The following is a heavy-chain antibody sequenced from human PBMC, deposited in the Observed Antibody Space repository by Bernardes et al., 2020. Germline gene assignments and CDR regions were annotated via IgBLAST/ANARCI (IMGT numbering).Heavy chain of an antibody. CDR2: INHSGST. J-gene: IGHJ4*02. D-gene: IGHD3-10*01. Sequence: TLSLTCAVYGGSFSGYYWSWIRQPPGKGLEWIGEINHSGSTNYNPSLKSRVTISVDTSKNQFSLKLSSVTAADTAVYYCARSIGELSARYFDYWGQGTLVTVSS. CDR3: ARSIGELSARYFDY. V-gene: IGHV4-34*01. CDR1: GGSFSGYY.